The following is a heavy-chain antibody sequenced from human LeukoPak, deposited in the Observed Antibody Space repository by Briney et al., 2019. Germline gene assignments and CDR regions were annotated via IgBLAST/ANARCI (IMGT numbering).Heavy chain of an antibody. Sequence: SETLSLTCTVSGGSISSSSYYWGWIRQPPGKGLEWIGNIYYSGSTYYNPSLKSRVTISVDTSKNQFSLKLSSVTAADTAVYYCARQSGSYGVYYYYMDVCGKGTTVTISS. D-gene: IGHD1-26*01. CDR1: GGSISSSSYY. CDR2: IYYSGST. J-gene: IGHJ6*03. V-gene: IGHV4-39*01. CDR3: ARQSGSYGVYYYYMDV.